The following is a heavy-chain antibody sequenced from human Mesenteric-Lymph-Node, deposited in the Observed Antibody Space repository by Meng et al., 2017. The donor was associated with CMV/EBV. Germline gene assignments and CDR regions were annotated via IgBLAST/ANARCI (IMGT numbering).Heavy chain of an antibody. D-gene: IGHD3-3*01. J-gene: IGHJ4*02. Sequence: GGSLRLSCAASGFVFSSYGMNWVRQAPGKGLECVSSISSSRSYIHYADSVKGRFTISRDNSKNTLYLQMNSLRAEDTAVYYCARGLEWADYWGQGTLVTVSS. V-gene: IGHV3-21*01. CDR2: ISSSRSYI. CDR1: GFVFSSYG. CDR3: ARGLEWADY.